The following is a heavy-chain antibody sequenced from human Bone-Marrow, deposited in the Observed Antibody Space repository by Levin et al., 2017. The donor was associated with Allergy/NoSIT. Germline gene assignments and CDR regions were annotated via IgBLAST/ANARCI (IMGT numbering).Heavy chain of an antibody. Sequence: SETLSLTCAVYGGSFSDYFWTWIRQPPGKGLEWIGEISHTGRSDYNPSLKSRVSLSVDTSKNQFSLNLNSVTAADTAVYYCARGHGVVAGLAGDQKDDYWGQGTLVTVAS. D-gene: IGHD6-19*01. CDR1: GGSFSDYF. CDR2: ISHTGRS. CDR3: ARGHGVVAGLAGDQKDDY. V-gene: IGHV4-34*01. J-gene: IGHJ4*02.